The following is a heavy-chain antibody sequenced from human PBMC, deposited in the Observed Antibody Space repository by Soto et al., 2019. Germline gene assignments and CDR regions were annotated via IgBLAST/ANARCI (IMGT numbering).Heavy chain of an antibody. CDR3: ARAARMSDDFWSGTYGMDV. CDR1: GGTFSSYA. J-gene: IGHJ6*02. CDR2: IIPIFGTA. Sequence: GASVKVSCKASGGTFSSYAISWVRQAPGQGLEWMGGIIPIFGTANYAQKFQGRVTITADESTSTAYMELSSLRSEDTAVYYCARAARMSDDFWSGTYGMDVWGQGTTVTVSS. V-gene: IGHV1-69*13. D-gene: IGHD3-3*01.